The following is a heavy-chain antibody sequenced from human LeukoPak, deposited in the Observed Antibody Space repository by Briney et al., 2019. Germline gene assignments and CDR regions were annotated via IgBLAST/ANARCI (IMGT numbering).Heavy chain of an antibody. D-gene: IGHD3-22*01. Sequence: GASVKVSCKASGYTFTGYYMHWVRQAPGQGLEWMGWINPNSGGTNYAQKFQGRVTMTRDTSISTAYMELSRLRSDDTAVYYCARGGDYYDSSGSDAFDIWGQGTMVTVSS. CDR1: GYTFTGYY. V-gene: IGHV1-2*02. CDR2: INPNSGGT. J-gene: IGHJ3*02. CDR3: ARGGDYYDSSGSDAFDI.